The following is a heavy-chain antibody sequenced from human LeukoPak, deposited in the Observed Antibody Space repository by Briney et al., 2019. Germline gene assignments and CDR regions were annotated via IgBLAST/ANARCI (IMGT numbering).Heavy chain of an antibody. V-gene: IGHV3-11*01. J-gene: IGHJ4*02. CDR2: ISSGGSTI. CDR3: ARDWIGDGYNYYHYFDY. D-gene: IGHD5-24*01. Sequence: SGGSLRLSCSASGFTFSVSYMSWIRQAPGKGLEWISYISSGGSTIYYADSVKGRFTISRDNAKNSLYLQMNRLRAEDTAVYYCARDWIGDGYNYYHYFDYWGQGTLVTVSS. CDR1: GFTFSVSY.